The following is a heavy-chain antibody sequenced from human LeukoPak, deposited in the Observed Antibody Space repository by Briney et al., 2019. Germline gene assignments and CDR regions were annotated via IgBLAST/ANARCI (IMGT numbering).Heavy chain of an antibody. V-gene: IGHV3-23*01. Sequence: GGSLRLSCTPSGFTFSSYAMSWVRQAPGTGLEWVSAISGSGGSTYYADSVKGRFTISRDNSRNTLYLQMNSLRAEDTAVYYCAKRAGYNSNYFDYWGQGTLVTVSS. CDR1: GFTFSSYA. CDR3: AKRAGYNSNYFDY. CDR2: ISGSGGST. D-gene: IGHD5-24*01. J-gene: IGHJ4*02.